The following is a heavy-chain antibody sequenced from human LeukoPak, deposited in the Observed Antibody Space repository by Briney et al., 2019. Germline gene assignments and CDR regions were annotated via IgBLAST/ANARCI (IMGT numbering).Heavy chain of an antibody. V-gene: IGHV1-69*04. Sequence: GASVKVSCKASGGTFSSYAISWVRQAPGQGLEWMGRIIPILGIANYAQKFQGRVTITADKSTSTAYMELSSLRSEDTAVYYCARESSTRQYYDSSGYYFDWGQGTLVTVSS. J-gene: IGHJ4*02. CDR2: IIPILGIA. CDR3: ARESSTRQYYDSSGYYFD. D-gene: IGHD3-22*01. CDR1: GGTFSSYA.